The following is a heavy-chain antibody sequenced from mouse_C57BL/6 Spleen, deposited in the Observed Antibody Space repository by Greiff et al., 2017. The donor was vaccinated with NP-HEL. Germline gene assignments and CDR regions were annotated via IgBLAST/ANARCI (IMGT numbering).Heavy chain of an antibody. CDR1: GFTFSSYA. CDR3: TREGTVVAPYWYFDV. V-gene: IGHV5-9-1*02. J-gene: IGHJ1*03. Sequence: EVQGVESGEGLVKPGGSLKLSCAASGFTFSSYAMSWVRQTPEKRLEWVAYISSGGDYIYYADTVKGRFTISRDNARNTLYLQMSSLKSEDTAMYYCTREGTVVAPYWYFDVWGTGTTVTVSS. D-gene: IGHD1-1*01. CDR2: ISSGGDYI.